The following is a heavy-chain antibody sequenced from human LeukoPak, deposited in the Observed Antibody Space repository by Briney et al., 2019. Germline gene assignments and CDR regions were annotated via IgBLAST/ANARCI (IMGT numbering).Heavy chain of an antibody. V-gene: IGHV1-24*01. Sequence: ASVKVSCKASGGTFSSYAISWVRQAPGRGLEWMGGFDPEDGETIYAQKFQGRVTMTEDTSTDTAYMELSSLRSEDTAVCYCATVKPYYDFWSGYSRAEYFQHWGQGTLVTVSS. CDR2: FDPEDGET. CDR3: ATVKPYYDFWSGYSRAEYFQH. CDR1: GGTFSSYA. D-gene: IGHD3-3*01. J-gene: IGHJ1*01.